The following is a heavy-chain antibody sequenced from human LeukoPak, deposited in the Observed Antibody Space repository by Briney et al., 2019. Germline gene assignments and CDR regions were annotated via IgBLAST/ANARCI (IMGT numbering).Heavy chain of an antibody. Sequence: GGSLRLSCAASGFTFGTYWMHWVRQAPGKGLVWVSRISPDGSTTSYADSVKGRFTIPRDNAKGTFYLQMNSLRAEDTSAYYCARATSSMSTPRGDCWGQGTLVTVSS. CDR2: ISPDGSTT. J-gene: IGHJ4*02. D-gene: IGHD2-2*01. CDR1: GFTFGTYW. CDR3: ARATSSMSTPRGDC. V-gene: IGHV3-74*01.